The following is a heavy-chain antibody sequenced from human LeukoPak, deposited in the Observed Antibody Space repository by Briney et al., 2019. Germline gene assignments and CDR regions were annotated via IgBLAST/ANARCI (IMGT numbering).Heavy chain of an antibody. CDR3: ARDRYYYDSSGYGLWFDP. CDR2: MYTSGST. J-gene: IGHJ5*02. V-gene: IGHV4-4*07. D-gene: IGHD3-22*01. CDR1: GGSISSYY. Sequence: SETLSLTCTVSGGSISSYYWTWIRQSAGKGLEWIGRMYTSGSTKYSPSFESRVTMSGDASKNQFSLKLSSVTAADTAVYYCARDRYYYDSSGYGLWFDPWGQGTLVTVSS.